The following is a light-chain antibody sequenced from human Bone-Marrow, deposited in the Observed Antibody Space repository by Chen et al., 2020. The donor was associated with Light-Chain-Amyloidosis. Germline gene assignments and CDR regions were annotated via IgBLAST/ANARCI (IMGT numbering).Light chain of an antibody. Sequence: SYELTQPPSVSVSLGQTARITCSGDDLPTKYAYWYQQKPGQAPVLVIHRNTERASGISERFSCSSSGTTATLTISGVQAEDEADYHCQSADSSGTYEVIFGGGTKLTVL. V-gene: IGLV3-25*03. CDR3: QSADSSGTYEVI. CDR1: DLPTKY. J-gene: IGLJ2*01. CDR2: RNT.